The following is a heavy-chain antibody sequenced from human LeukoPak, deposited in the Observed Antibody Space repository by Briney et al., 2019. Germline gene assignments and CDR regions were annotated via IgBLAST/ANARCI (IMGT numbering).Heavy chain of an antibody. CDR2: IIPIFGTA. CDR1: GGTFSSYA. V-gene: IGHV1-69*05. Sequence: ASVKVSCKASGGTFSSYAISWVRQAPGQGIEWMGRIIPIFGTANYAQKFQGRVTITTDESTSTAYMELSSLRSEDTAVYYCARAPIQLWSHYFDYWGQGTLVTVSS. CDR3: ARAPIQLWSHYFDY. D-gene: IGHD5-18*01. J-gene: IGHJ4*02.